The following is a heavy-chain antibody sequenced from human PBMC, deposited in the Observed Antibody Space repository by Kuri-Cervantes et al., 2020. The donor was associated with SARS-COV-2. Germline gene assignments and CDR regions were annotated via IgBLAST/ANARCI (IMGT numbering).Heavy chain of an antibody. J-gene: IGHJ4*02. CDR2: IYYSGST. V-gene: IGHV4-39*07. D-gene: IGHD3-9*01. CDR3: ARVDILSGHFGY. CDR1: GGSISSSSYY. Sequence: WETLCLTCTVSGGSISSSSYYWGWIRQPPGKGLEWIGSIYYSGSTYYDPSLKSRVTISVDTSKNQFSLKLSSVTAADTAVYYCARVDILSGHFGYWGQGTLVTVSS.